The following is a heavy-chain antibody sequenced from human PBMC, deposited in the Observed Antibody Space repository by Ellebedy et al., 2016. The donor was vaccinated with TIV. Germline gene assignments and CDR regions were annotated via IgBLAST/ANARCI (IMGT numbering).Heavy chain of an antibody. Sequence: GESLKISCAASGFTFSNCAMNWVRQAPGKGMEWISYIVGTGTTTYYADSVKGRFTISRDNTKNTLYLHMSSLRDEDTAVYYCAGSSGWSGEGGSWGQGTLVIVSS. CDR2: IVGTGTTT. D-gene: IGHD6-13*01. V-gene: IGHV3-48*03. CDR1: GFTFSNCA. CDR3: AGSSGWSGEGGS. J-gene: IGHJ5*02.